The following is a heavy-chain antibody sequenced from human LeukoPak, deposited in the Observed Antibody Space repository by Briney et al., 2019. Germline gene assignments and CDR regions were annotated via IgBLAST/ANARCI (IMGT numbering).Heavy chain of an antibody. D-gene: IGHD2-2*01. CDR1: GGSISSSSYY. Sequence: SETLSLICTVSGGSISSSSYYWGWIRQPPGKVLEWIGSIYYSGSTYYNPSLKSRVTISVDTSKNQFSLKLSSVTAADTAVYYCARHRIPYCSSTSCYLDYFDYWGQGTLVTVSS. V-gene: IGHV4-39*01. CDR2: IYYSGST. J-gene: IGHJ4*02. CDR3: ARHRIPYCSSTSCYLDYFDY.